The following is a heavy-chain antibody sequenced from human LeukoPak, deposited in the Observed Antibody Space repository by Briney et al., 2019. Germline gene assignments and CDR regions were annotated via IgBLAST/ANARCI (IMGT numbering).Heavy chain of an antibody. V-gene: IGHV1-8*01. Sequence: ASVKVSCKASGYTFTSYDINWVRQATGQGLEWMGWMNPNSGNTGYAQKFQGRVTMTRNTSISTAYMELSRLRSDDTAVYYCARGEACSSTSCYYWFDPWGQGTLVTVSS. D-gene: IGHD2-2*01. J-gene: IGHJ5*02. CDR2: MNPNSGNT. CDR3: ARGEACSSTSCYYWFDP. CDR1: GYTFTSYD.